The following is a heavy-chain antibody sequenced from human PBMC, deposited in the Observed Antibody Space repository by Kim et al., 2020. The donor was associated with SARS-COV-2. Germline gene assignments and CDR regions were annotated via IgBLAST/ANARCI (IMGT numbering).Heavy chain of an antibody. D-gene: IGHD2-15*01. V-gene: IGHV3-30-3*01. Sequence: GGSLRLSCAASGFTFSSYAMHWVRQAPGKGLEWVAVISYDGSNKYYADSVKGRFTISRDNSKNTLYLQMNSLRAEDTAVYYCTVVLYYFDYWGQGTLVTVSS. J-gene: IGHJ4*02. CDR3: TVVLYYFDY. CDR2: ISYDGSNK. CDR1: GFTFSSYA.